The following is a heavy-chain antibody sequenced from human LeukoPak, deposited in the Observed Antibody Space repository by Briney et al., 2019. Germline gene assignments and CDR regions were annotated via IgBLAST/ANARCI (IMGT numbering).Heavy chain of an antibody. Sequence: GASVKVSCKVSGYTLTELSMHWVRQAPGKGLEWMGGFDPEDGETIYAQKFQGRVTMTEDTSTDTAYMELSSLRSEDTAVYYCATDRWESYYYGMDVWGQGTTVTVSS. CDR2: FDPEDGET. CDR1: GYTLTELS. J-gene: IGHJ6*02. D-gene: IGHD1-26*01. CDR3: ATDRWESYYYGMDV. V-gene: IGHV1-24*01.